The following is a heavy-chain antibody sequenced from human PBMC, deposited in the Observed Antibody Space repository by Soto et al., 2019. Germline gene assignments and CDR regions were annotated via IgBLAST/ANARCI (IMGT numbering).Heavy chain of an antibody. Sequence: GSLRLSCSASGFTFSGSAMHWVRQVSGKGLEWVGRIRSKANSYATAYAASVKGRFTISRDDSKNTAYLQMNSLKTEDTAVYYCTSRPAVAGLLVGMDVWGQGTKVTVYS. D-gene: IGHD6-19*01. V-gene: IGHV3-73*01. J-gene: IGHJ6*02. CDR3: TSRPAVAGLLVGMDV. CDR2: IRSKANSYAT. CDR1: GFTFSGSA.